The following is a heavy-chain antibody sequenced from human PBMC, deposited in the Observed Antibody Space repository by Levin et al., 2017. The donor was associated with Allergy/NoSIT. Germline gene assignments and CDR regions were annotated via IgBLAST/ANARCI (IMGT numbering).Heavy chain of an antibody. CDR3: ARAVGGSSSWSPDY. CDR1: GFTFDSYA. CDR2: TSYDGRNK. Sequence: GESLKISCAASGFTFDSYAMHWVRQAPGKGLEWVAVTSYDGRNKYYADSVKGRFTISRDNSKNTLYLQLNSLSAEDTAVYYCARAVGGSSSWSPDYWGQGTLVIVSS. D-gene: IGHD6-13*01. J-gene: IGHJ4*02. V-gene: IGHV3-30*04.